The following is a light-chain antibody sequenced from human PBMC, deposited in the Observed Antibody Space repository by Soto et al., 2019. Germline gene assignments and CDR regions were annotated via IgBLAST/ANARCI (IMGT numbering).Light chain of an antibody. V-gene: IGLV2-11*01. CDR2: DVS. CDR1: SSNVGAFTY. Sequence: QSALTQPRSVSGSPGQSVTISCAGTSSNVGAFTYVSWYQYHPGEAPKLLISDVSKRPSGVPDRFSGSKSGNTASLTISGLQAEDEADYYCSSYAGAYTFVFGGGTKVTVL. CDR3: SSYAGAYTFV. J-gene: IGLJ2*01.